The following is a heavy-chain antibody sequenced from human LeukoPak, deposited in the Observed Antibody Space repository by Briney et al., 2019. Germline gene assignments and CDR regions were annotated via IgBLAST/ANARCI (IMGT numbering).Heavy chain of an antibody. CDR3: ARDLGYCSSTSSYKCTNWFDP. CDR2: IYTSGST. CDR1: GGSISSYY. Sequence: SETLSLTCTVSGGSISSYYWSWIRQPAGKGLEWIGRIYTSGSTNYNPSLKSRVTMSVDTSKDQFSLKLSSVTAADTAVYYCARDLGYCSSTSSYKCTNWFDPWGQGTLVTVSS. D-gene: IGHD2-2*02. J-gene: IGHJ5*02. V-gene: IGHV4-4*07.